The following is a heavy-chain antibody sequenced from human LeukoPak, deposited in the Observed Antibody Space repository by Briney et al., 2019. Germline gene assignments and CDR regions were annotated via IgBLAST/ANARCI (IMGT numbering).Heavy chain of an antibody. J-gene: IGHJ4*02. Sequence: PGGSLRLSCAAPGFTFSSYGMSWVRQAPGKGLEWVSAISGSGGSTYYADSVKGRFTISRDNAKNTLSLQMNSLRAEDTAVYYCARAKPKNMVRGLIMRRESRYYFDYWGQGTLVTVSS. CDR3: ARAKPKNMVRGLIMRRESRYYFDY. D-gene: IGHD3-10*01. V-gene: IGHV3-23*01. CDR1: GFTFSSYG. CDR2: ISGSGGST.